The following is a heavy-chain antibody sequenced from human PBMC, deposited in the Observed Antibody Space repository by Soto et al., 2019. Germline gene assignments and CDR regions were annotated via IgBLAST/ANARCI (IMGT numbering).Heavy chain of an antibody. CDR1: GGSISTSDY. CDR3: VRESGGSYRHFDY. V-gene: IGHV4-4*02. CDR2: VYHSGNT. D-gene: IGHD1-26*01. Sequence: SETLSLTCAVSGGSISTSDYWSWVRQPPGKGLEWIANVYHSGNTNYNPSLKSRVTISLDKSKNQFSLILSSVTAAETAVYYCVRESGGSYRHFDYWGQGSLVTVSA. J-gene: IGHJ4*02.